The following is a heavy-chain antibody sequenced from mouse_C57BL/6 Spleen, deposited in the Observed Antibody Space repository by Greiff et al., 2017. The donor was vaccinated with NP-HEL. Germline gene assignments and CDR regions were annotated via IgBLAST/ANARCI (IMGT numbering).Heavy chain of an antibody. CDR2: ISNGGGST. V-gene: IGHV5-12*01. CDR1: GFTFSDYY. J-gene: IGHJ1*03. CDR3: ADYYGSF. D-gene: IGHD1-1*01. Sequence: VQLKESGGGLVQPGGSLKLSCAASGFTFSDYYMYWVRQTPEKRLEWVAYISNGGGSTYYPDTVKGRFTISRDNAKNTLYLQMSRLKSEDTAMYYCADYYGSFWGTGTTVTVSS.